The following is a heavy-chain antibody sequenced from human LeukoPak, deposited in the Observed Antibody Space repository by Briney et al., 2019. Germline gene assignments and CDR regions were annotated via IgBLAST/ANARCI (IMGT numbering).Heavy chain of an antibody. V-gene: IGHV3-33*06. J-gene: IGHJ4*02. CDR3: AKEGRFYYDSSGSDYFDY. CDR2: IWYDGSNK. D-gene: IGHD3-22*01. Sequence: GGSLRLSCAASGFTFSSYGMHWVRQAPGKGLEWVAVIWYDGSNKYYADSVKGRFTISRDNSKNTLYLQMNSLRAEDTAVYYCAKEGRFYYDSSGSDYFDYWGQGTLVTVSS. CDR1: GFTFSSYG.